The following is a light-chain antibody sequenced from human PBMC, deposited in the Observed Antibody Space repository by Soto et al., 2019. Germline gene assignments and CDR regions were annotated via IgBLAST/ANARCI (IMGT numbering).Light chain of an antibody. CDR2: EGG. CDR3: CSYAGSSIHVV. Sequence: QSALTQPASVSGSPGQSITISCTGTSGDVGCDNLVSWYQQHQGKAPKLMIYEGGKRPSGVANRFSGSKSGNTASLTISGLQAEDEADYYCCSYAGSSIHVVFGGGTKLTVL. CDR1: SGDVGCDNL. J-gene: IGLJ2*01. V-gene: IGLV2-23*01.